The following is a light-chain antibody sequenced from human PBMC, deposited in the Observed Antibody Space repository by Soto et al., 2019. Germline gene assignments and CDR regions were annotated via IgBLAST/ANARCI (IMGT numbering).Light chain of an antibody. Sequence: DIQMTQSPSTLSVSVGDRVTITCRASQRISSWLAWYQQKPGKAPKLLIYEASSLESGVPSRFSGSGSGTEFTLPISSLQPDDFATYYCQQYNSYPWTFGQGTKVEIK. CDR2: EAS. CDR3: QQYNSYPWT. V-gene: IGKV1-5*03. J-gene: IGKJ1*01. CDR1: QRISSW.